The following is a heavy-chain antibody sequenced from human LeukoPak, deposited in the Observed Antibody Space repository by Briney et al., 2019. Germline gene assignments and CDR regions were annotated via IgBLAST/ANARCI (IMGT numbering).Heavy chain of an antibody. CDR2: IWYDGSSK. Sequence: GGSLKLSCAASGFTFSSYGMHWVRQAPGKGLEWVALIWYDGSSKHYADSVRGRFTISRDNSRNTLYLQMNSLRAEDTAVYYCARDFELSHWGQGTLVTVSS. D-gene: IGHD3-16*02. CDR1: GFTFSSYG. J-gene: IGHJ4*02. CDR3: ARDFELSH. V-gene: IGHV3-33*01.